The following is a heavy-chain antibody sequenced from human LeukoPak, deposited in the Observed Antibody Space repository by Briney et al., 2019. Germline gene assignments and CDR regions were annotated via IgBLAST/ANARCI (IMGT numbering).Heavy chain of an antibody. CDR1: GFTFSSYA. V-gene: IGHV3-23*01. Sequence: PGGSLRLSCAASGFTFSSYAMSWVRQAPGKGLEWASAISGSGGSTYYADSVKGRFTISRDNSKNTLYLQMNSLRAEDTAVYYCAKDPEPQLRFLEWPAYYYYGMDVWGQGTTVTVSS. J-gene: IGHJ6*02. CDR2: ISGSGGST. CDR3: AKDPEPQLRFLEWPAYYYYGMDV. D-gene: IGHD3-3*01.